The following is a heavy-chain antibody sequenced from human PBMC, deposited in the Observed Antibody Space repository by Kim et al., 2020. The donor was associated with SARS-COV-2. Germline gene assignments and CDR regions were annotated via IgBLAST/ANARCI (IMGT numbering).Heavy chain of an antibody. Sequence: SETLSLTCAVSGGSISSSNWWSWVRQPPGKGLEWIGEIYHSGSTNYNPSLKSRVTISVDKSKNQFSLKLSSVTAADTAVYYCASSPRELSYPRGGYYYGMDVWGQGTTVTVSS. J-gene: IGHJ6*02. CDR2: IYHSGST. V-gene: IGHV4-4*02. D-gene: IGHD3-16*02. CDR1: GGSISSSNW. CDR3: ASSPRELSYPRGGYYYGMDV.